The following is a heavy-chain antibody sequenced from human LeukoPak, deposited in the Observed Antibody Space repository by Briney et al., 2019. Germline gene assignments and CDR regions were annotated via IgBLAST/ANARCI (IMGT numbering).Heavy chain of an antibody. CDR3: ARGLVVVVELNAFDI. CDR2: ISTDGSST. V-gene: IGHV3-74*03. Sequence: GGSLRLSCAASGFTFSNYWVHWVRQAPGKGLVWVARISTDGSSTMYADSVKGRFTISRDNAKNSLYLQMNSLRAEDTAVYYCARGLVVVVELNAFDIWGQGTMVTVSS. CDR1: GFTFSNYW. J-gene: IGHJ3*02. D-gene: IGHD2-15*01.